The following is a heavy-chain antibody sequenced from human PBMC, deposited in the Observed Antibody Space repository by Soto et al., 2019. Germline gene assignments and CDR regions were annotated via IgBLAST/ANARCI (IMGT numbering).Heavy chain of an antibody. Sequence: SETLSLTCAVSSGSISSSNWWSWVRQPPGKGLEWIGEIYHSGSTNYNPSLKSRVTISVDTSKNQFSLKLSSVTAADTAVYYCARDQNGSPHFDYWGQGTLVTVSS. V-gene: IGHV4-4*02. CDR3: ARDQNGSPHFDY. CDR2: IYHSGST. D-gene: IGHD1-26*01. CDR1: SGSISSSNW. J-gene: IGHJ4*02.